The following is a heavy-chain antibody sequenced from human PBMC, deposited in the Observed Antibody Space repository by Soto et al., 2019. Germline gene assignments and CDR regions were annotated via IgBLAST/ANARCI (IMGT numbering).Heavy chain of an antibody. CDR2: ISGSGGST. V-gene: IGHV3-23*01. CDR3: AKGGPYYYDSSGYYDY. J-gene: IGHJ4*02. D-gene: IGHD3-22*01. CDR1: GFTFSSYT. Sequence: ESGGGLVPPGGSLRLSCAASGFTFSSYTMSWVRQAPGKGLEWVSAISGSGGSTYYADSVKGRFTISRDNSKNTLYLQMNSLRAEDTAVYYCAKGGPYYYDSSGYYDYWGQGTLVTVSS.